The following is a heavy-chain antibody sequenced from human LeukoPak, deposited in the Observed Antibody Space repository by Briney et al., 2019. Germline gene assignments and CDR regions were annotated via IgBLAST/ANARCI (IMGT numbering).Heavy chain of an antibody. V-gene: IGHV4-59*08. D-gene: IGHD5-24*01. CDR2: IYYSGST. Sequence: PTETLSLTCTVSGGSISSYYWSWIRQPPGKGLEWIGCIYYSGSTNYNPSLKSRVTISVDTSKNQFSLKLSSVTAADTAVYYCARHLRDGYKNFDAFDIWGQGTMVTVSS. CDR1: GGSISSYY. CDR3: ARHLRDGYKNFDAFDI. J-gene: IGHJ3*02.